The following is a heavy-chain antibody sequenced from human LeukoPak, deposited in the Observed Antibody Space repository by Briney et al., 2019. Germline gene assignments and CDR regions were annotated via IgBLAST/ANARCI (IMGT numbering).Heavy chain of an antibody. CDR2: ITYDGSNK. J-gene: IGHJ6*02. Sequence: GRSLRLSCAASGFTFSSYAMHWVRQAPGKGLEWVAVITYDGSNKYYADSVKGRFTTSRDNSKNTLYLQMNSLRAEDTAVYYCARDGSRGDGYNLSYYYYYGMDVWGQGTMVTVSS. V-gene: IGHV3-30-3*01. CDR3: ARDGSRGDGYNLSYYYYYGMDV. CDR1: GFTFSSYA. D-gene: IGHD5-24*01.